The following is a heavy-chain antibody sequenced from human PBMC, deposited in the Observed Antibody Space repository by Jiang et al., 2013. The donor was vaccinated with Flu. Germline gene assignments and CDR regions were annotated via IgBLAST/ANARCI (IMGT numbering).Heavy chain of an antibody. Sequence: GPGLVKPSQTLSLTCTVSGGSISSGSYYWSWIRQHPGKGLEWLGYISYSGSTYYNPSLKSRLTISAETSKNQFSLKLSSVTAADTAVYYCAVDNYSNYGGVLDPWGQGTLVTVSS. CDR1: GGSISSGSYY. V-gene: IGHV4-31*03. CDR3: AVDNYSNYGGVLDP. J-gene: IGHJ5*02. CDR2: ISYSGST. D-gene: IGHD4-11*01.